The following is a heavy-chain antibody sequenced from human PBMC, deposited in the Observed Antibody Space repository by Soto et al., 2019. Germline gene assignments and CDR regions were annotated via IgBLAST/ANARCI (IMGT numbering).Heavy chain of an antibody. V-gene: IGHV4-59*01. CDR2: IYYSGST. Sequence: QVQLQESGPGLVKPSETLSLTCTVSGGSISSYYWSWIRQPPGKGLEWIGYIYYSGSTNYNPSLKSRVTISVDTSKNQFSLKLSSVTAADTAVYYCARGPEHGSSLIWNYYYMDVWGKGTTVTVSS. J-gene: IGHJ6*03. CDR3: ARGPEHGSSLIWNYYYMDV. D-gene: IGHD3-3*01. CDR1: GGSISSYY.